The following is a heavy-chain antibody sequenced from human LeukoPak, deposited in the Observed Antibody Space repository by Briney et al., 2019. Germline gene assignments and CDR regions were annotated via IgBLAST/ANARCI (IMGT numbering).Heavy chain of an antibody. D-gene: IGHD1-26*01. CDR1: GYTFPNYD. V-gene: IGHV1-8*01. CDR2: MNPNSGNT. J-gene: IGHJ4*02. Sequence: ASVKVSCKTSGYTFPNYDINWLRQATGQGLEWMGWMNPNSGNTGYAQKFQGRVTITRNTSITTAYMELSSLRSEDTAVYYCARGPKWSGSYYYFDYWGQGTLVTVSS. CDR3: ARGPKWSGSYYYFDY.